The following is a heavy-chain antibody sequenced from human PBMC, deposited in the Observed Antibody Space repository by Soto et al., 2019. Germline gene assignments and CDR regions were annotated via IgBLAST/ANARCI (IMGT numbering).Heavy chain of an antibody. CDR2: VYYSGTT. Sequence: SETLSLTCSVSGGSVSNKTYYWSWIRQPPGKRLEWIGYVYYSGTTNYHPSLKSRVTIPVDLSKNQFSLRLSSVTTADTALYYCARTTAVPNTLRSRYFFDYWGQGTLVTVSS. D-gene: IGHD4-17*01. J-gene: IGHJ4*02. CDR3: ARTTAVPNTLRSRYFFDY. CDR1: GGSVSNKTYY. V-gene: IGHV4-61*01.